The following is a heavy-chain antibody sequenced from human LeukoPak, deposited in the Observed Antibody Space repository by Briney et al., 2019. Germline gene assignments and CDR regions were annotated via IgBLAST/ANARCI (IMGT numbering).Heavy chain of an antibody. CDR3: ARLLGVRRGVMTGWFDS. J-gene: IGHJ5*01. Sequence: SETLSLTCTVSGGSISHSYWSWLRQPPGKGLEWVAYLHYTGYADTGSTNYNPSLKSRVTTSVDASKNQFSLTLTSVTAADTAVYYCARLLGVRRGVMTGWFDSWGQGALVTVSS. D-gene: IGHD3-10*01. V-gene: IGHV4-59*08. CDR1: GGSISHSY. CDR2: LHYTGYADTGST.